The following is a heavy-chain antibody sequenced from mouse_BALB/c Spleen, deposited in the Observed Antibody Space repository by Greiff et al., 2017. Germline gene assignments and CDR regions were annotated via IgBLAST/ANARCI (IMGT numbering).Heavy chain of an antibody. V-gene: IGHV5-6-5*01. CDR3: ARVGYGSSYNYAMDY. Sequence: EVKVEESGGGLVKPGGSLKLSCAASGFTFSSYAMSWVRQTPEKRLEWVASISSGGSTYYPDSVKGRFTISRDNARNILYLQMSSLRSEDTAMYYCARVGYGSSYNYAMDYWGQGTSVTVSS. J-gene: IGHJ4*01. CDR1: GFTFSSYA. D-gene: IGHD1-1*01. CDR2: ISSGGST.